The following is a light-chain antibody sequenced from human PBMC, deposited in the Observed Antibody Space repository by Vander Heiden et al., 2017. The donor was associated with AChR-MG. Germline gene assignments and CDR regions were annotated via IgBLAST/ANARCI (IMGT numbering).Light chain of an antibody. CDR3: CSYAGSDTFVV. CDR2: DVS. J-gene: IGLJ2*01. V-gene: IGLV2-11*01. CDR1: SSAVGGYNY. Sequence: QSALTPPRSVSGSPGPSVTLSCTVTSSAVGGYNYVSWYNQHPGKAPKLMIYDVSRRPSGVPDRFSGAKAGNTASLTSSGLQAEDEADYYCCSYAGSDTFVVFGGGTKLTVL.